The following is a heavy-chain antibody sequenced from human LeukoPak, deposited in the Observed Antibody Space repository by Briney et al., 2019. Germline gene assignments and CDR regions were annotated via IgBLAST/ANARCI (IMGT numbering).Heavy chain of an antibody. CDR1: GFTFSDYY. CDR2: ISSSSSYT. Sequence: PGGSLRLSCAASGFTFSDYYMSWIRQAPGKGLEWVSYISSSSSYTNYADSVKGRFTISRDNSNKSLHLQMDNLRAEDTAVYYCARSGTTFESDYWGQGTLVTVSS. J-gene: IGHJ4*02. V-gene: IGHV3-11*06. CDR3: ARSGTTFESDY. D-gene: IGHD1-14*01.